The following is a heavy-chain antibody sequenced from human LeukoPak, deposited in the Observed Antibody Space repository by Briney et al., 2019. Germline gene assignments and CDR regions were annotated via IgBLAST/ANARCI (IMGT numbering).Heavy chain of an antibody. D-gene: IGHD1-20*01. Sequence: TSETLSLTCTVSGGSISSYYWSWIRQLPGKGLEWIGYMYYSGSTNYNPSLKSRVTISVDTSKNQFSLMLTSVTAADTAVYYCARGIAGTGGPPTLRIDPWGQGTLVTVSS. CDR1: GGSISSYY. CDR2: MYYSGST. CDR3: ARGIAGTGGPPTLRIDP. J-gene: IGHJ5*02. V-gene: IGHV4-59*08.